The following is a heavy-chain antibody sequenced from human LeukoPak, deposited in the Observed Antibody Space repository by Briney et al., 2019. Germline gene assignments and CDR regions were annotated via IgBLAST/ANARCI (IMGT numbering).Heavy chain of an antibody. Sequence: GGSLRPSCAASGFTFSNAWMSWVRQAPGKGLEWVGRIKSKTDGGTTDYAAPVKGRFTISRDDSKNTLYLQMNSLKTEDTAVYYCTTNLYCSSTSCYFDYWGQGTLVTVSS. CDR2: IKSKTDGGTT. CDR3: TTNLYCSSTSCYFDY. J-gene: IGHJ4*02. CDR1: GFTFSNAW. D-gene: IGHD2-2*01. V-gene: IGHV3-15*01.